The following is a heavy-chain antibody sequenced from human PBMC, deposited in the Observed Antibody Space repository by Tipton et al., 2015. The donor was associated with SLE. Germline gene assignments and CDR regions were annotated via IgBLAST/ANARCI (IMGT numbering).Heavy chain of an antibody. CDR3: ARATLGATSGFDY. J-gene: IGHJ4*02. CDR1: GFTFSYYW. V-gene: IGHV3-74*01. CDR2: IRGDGGVV. Sequence: GSLRLSCVASGFTFSYYWMHWVRQVPGKGLFWVSRIRGDGGVVRYADSVKGRFTISRDNTKNTLYLQMNSLTDDDAAVYYCARATLGATSGFDYWGQGALVTVSS. D-gene: IGHD1-26*01.